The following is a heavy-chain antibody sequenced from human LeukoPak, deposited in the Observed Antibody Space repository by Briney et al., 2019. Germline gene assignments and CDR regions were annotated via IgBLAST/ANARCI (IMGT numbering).Heavy chain of an antibody. D-gene: IGHD1-26*01. J-gene: IGHJ4*02. V-gene: IGHV3-23*01. CDR1: GFTFSSYA. Sequence: GGSLRLSCAASGFTFSSYAMSWVRQAPGKGLEWVSAISGSGGSTYYADSVKGRFTISRDNAKNSLYLQMDSLRVEDTAVYYCARDTQWAFDYWGQGILVTVSS. CDR3: ARDTQWAFDY. CDR2: ISGSGGST.